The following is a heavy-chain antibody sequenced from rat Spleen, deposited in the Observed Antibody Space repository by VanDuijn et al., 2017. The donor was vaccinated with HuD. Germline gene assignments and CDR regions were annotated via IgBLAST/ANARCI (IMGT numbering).Heavy chain of an antibody. Sequence: EVQLVESDGGLVQPGRSLKLSCVASGFNFSDYFMAWVRQAPTKGLEWVATINYDGSGTYYRDSVKGRFTISRDNAESTLYLQMDSLRSEDTATYYCARPSYGYPFAYWGQGTLVTVSS. V-gene: IGHV5-29*01. CDR1: GFNFSDYF. CDR3: ARPSYGYPFAY. D-gene: IGHD1-7*01. J-gene: IGHJ3*01. CDR2: INYDGSGT.